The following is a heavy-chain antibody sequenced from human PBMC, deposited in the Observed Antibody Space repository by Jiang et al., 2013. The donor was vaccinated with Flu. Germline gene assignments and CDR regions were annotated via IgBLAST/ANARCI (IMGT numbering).Heavy chain of an antibody. V-gene: IGHV3-30-3*01. J-gene: IGHJ5*02. CDR2: ISSDGNNK. Sequence: QLVESGGGMVQPGRSLRLSCAASGFILSPYAVHWVRQAPGKGLEWVAVISSDGNNKEYADSVKGRFTISRDNSKNTVYLQMNSLRVEDTAVYYCAKEGYYYDSSGSNWFDPWGQGTLVTVSS. CDR3: AKEGYYYDSSGSNWFDP. D-gene: IGHD3-22*01. CDR1: GFILSPYA.